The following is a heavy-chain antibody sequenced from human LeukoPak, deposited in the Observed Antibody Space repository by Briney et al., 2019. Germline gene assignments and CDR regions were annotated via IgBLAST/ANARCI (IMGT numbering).Heavy chain of an antibody. J-gene: IGHJ1*01. V-gene: IGHV1-69*13. Sequence: ASVKVSCKASGGTFSGYAFSWVRQAPGQGLEWMGGIIPVFGRTNYAQTFQGRVTITADESTSTAYMELTSLRSDDTAVYYCARDQGLWFGELLPHGEYFQHWGQGTLVTVSS. CDR2: IIPVFGRT. CDR3: ARDQGLWFGELLPHGEYFQH. D-gene: IGHD3-10*01. CDR1: GGTFSGYA.